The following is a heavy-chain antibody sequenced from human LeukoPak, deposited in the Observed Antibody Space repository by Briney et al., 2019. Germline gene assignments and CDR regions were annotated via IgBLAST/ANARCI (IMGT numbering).Heavy chain of an antibody. J-gene: IGHJ4*02. CDR2: ISYDGSNK. Sequence: PGGSLRLSCAASGFTFRTYAMHWVRQAPGKGLEWVALISYDGSNKYYADSVKGRFTISRDNAKNSLYLQMNSLRAEDTAVYYCARDRLPYYWGQGTLVTVSS. CDR3: ARDRLPYY. D-gene: IGHD6-25*01. CDR1: GFTFRTYA. V-gene: IGHV3-30*04.